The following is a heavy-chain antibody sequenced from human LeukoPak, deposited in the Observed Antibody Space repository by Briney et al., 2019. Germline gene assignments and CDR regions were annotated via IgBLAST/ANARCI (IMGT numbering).Heavy chain of an antibody. CDR3: ARARYCSSTSCYGRGRGPNLNWFDP. CDR2: ISAYNGNT. Sequence: GASVKVSCKASGYTFTSYGISWVRQAPGQGLEWMGWISAYNGNTNYAQKLQGRVTMTTDTSTSTAYMELSRLRSDDTAVYYCARARYCSSTSCYGRGRGPNLNWFDPWGQGTLVTVSS. J-gene: IGHJ5*02. D-gene: IGHD2-2*01. CDR1: GYTFTSYG. V-gene: IGHV1-18*01.